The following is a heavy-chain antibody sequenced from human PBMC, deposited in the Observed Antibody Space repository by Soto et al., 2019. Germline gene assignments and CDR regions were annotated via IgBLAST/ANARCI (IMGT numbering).Heavy chain of an antibody. Sequence: QVQLQESGPGLVKPSETLSLTCTVSGGSISSYYWSWIRQPPGKGLEWIGYIYYSGSTNYNPSLKSRVTISVDTSKNQFSLKLSSVTAADTAVYYCARAGFNYCSGGSCFSGWFDPWGQGTLVTVSS. CDR1: GGSISSYY. V-gene: IGHV4-59*01. CDR2: IYYSGST. D-gene: IGHD2-15*01. CDR3: ARAGFNYCSGGSCFSGWFDP. J-gene: IGHJ5*02.